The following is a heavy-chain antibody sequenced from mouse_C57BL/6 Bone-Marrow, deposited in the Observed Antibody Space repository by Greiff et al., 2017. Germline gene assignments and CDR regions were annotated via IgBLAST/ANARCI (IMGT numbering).Heavy chain of an antibody. Sequence: QVQLQQPGAELVKPGASVKMSCKASGYTFTSYWITWVKQRPGQGLEWIGDIYPGSGSTNYNEKFKSKATLTVDTSSSTAYMQLGSLTSEDSAVYYCARGKRDYCDDWGQGTTLTVSS. J-gene: IGHJ2*01. CDR3: ARGKRDYCDD. V-gene: IGHV1-55*01. CDR2: IYPGSGST. CDR1: GYTFTSYW.